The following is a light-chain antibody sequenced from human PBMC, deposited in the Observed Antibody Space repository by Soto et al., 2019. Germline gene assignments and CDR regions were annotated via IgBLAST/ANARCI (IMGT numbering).Light chain of an antibody. CDR1: QSFSSN. J-gene: IGKJ1*01. CDR2: GAS. V-gene: IGKV3-15*01. Sequence: EIVMTQSPATLSVSAGERATLSCRASQSFSSNLAWYQQKPGQAPRLLXYGASTRATGIPARFSGSGSGTEFTLTISSLQSEDFAVYYCQQYNNWPLWTFGQGTKVDIK. CDR3: QQYNNWPLWT.